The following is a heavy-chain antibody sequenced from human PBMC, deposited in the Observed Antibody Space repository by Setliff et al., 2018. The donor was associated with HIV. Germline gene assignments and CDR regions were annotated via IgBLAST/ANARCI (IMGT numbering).Heavy chain of an antibody. CDR3: ARETRPGLTRSGFDY. D-gene: IGHD1-1*01. V-gene: IGHV3-48*03. J-gene: IGHJ4*02. CDR2: ISSSGTTI. CDR1: GFTFSNYE. Sequence: GGSLGLSCAASGFTFSNYEMNWVRQAPGKGLEWVSYISSSGTTIYYADSVKGRFTISRDNAKNSLYLQMNSLRAEDTAVYYCARETRPGLTRSGFDYWGQGTLVTVSS.